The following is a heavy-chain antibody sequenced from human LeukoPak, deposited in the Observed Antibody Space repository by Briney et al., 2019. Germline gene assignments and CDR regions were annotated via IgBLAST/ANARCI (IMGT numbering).Heavy chain of an antibody. Sequence: GGSLRLSCAVSEFTFSDYHMNWIRQAPGKGLEWVSYISTSGSTIYYSDSVKGRFTISRDNTQNSLYLQMNSLRAEDTAVYYCARRIIRRGAGIDYWGQGTLVTVSS. D-gene: IGHD3-3*01. CDR2: ISTSGSTI. V-gene: IGHV3-11*04. CDR1: EFTFSDYH. J-gene: IGHJ4*02. CDR3: ARRIIRRGAGIDY.